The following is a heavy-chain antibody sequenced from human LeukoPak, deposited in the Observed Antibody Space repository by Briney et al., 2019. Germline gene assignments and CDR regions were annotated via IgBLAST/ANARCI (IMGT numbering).Heavy chain of an antibody. J-gene: IGHJ6*03. CDR2: IKSKTDGGTT. D-gene: IGHD2-8*01. V-gene: IGHV3-15*01. Sequence: GGSLRLSCVASGFTFSNAWMSWVRQAPGKGLEWVGRIKSKTDGGTTDYAAPVKGRFTISRDDSKNTLYLQMNSLKTEDTAVYYCTSQGGLGGYCTNGVCYLWGDYYYYMDVWGKGTTVTVSS. CDR3: TSQGGLGGYCTNGVCYLWGDYYYYMDV. CDR1: GFTFSNAW.